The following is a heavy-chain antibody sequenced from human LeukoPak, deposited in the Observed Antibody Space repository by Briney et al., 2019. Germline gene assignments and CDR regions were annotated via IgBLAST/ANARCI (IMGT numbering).Heavy chain of an antibody. CDR1: GFTFSRYG. D-gene: IGHD3-16*01. V-gene: IGHV3-33*01. CDR3: ARGGFVAY. CDR2: IWYDGSNK. J-gene: IGHJ4*02. Sequence: GRSLRLSCAASGFTFSRYGMHWVRQAPGKGLEWVAVIWYDGSNKYYADSVKDRFTISRDNSKNTLYLQMNSLRAEDTAVYYCARGGFVAYWGQGTLVTVSS.